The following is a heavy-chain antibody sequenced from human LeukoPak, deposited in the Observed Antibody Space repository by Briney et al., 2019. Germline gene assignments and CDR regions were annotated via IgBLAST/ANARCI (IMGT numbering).Heavy chain of an antibody. J-gene: IGHJ4*02. CDR2: IYYSGST. Sequence: PSETLSLTCAVSGGSISSSNWWSWVRQPPGKGLEWIGYIYYSGSTNYNPSLKSRVTISVDTSENQLSLKLSSVTAADTALYYCARAHTSSWYMDYWGQGTLVTVSS. V-gene: IGHV4-4*02. CDR1: GGSISSSNW. D-gene: IGHD6-13*01. CDR3: ARAHTSSWYMDY.